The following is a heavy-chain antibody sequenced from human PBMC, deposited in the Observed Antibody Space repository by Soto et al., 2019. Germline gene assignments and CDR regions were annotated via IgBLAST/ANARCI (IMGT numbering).Heavy chain of an antibody. D-gene: IGHD6-13*01. CDR1: GFTVSSNY. CDR2: IYSGGST. Sequence: EVQLVESGGGLIQPGGSLRLSCAASGFTVSSNYMSWVRQAPGKGLEWVSVIYSGGSTYYADSVKGRFTISRDNSKNTLYLQMNRLRARDTAVDFRARERRGSWYERDYYYGMDVWGQGTTVTVSS. V-gene: IGHV3-53*01. CDR3: ARERRGSWYERDYYYGMDV. J-gene: IGHJ6*02.